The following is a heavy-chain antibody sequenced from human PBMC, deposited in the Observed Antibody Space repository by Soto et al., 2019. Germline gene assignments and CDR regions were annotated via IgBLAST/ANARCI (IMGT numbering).Heavy chain of an antibody. J-gene: IGHJ4*02. CDR3: AKDPNPVYCSSTNCYFY. CDR1: GFTFSSYA. Sequence: GGSLRLSCAASGFTFSSYAMSWVRQAPGKGLEWVSAISGSGGSTYYADSVKGRFTISRDNSKNTRYLQMNSLRAEDTAVYYCAKDPNPVYCSSTNCYFYWGQGTLVTVSS. CDR2: ISGSGGST. V-gene: IGHV3-23*01. D-gene: IGHD2-2*01.